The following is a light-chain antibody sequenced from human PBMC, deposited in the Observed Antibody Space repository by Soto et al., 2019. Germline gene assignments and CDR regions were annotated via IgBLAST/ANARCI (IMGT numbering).Light chain of an antibody. J-gene: IGKJ4*01. CDR2: AAS. CDR1: QVISSW. CDR3: QQYNSYPLT. Sequence: DIQMTQSPSSLSASVGDRVTITCRASQVISSWLAWYQQKPEKAHKSLIYAASSLQSGVPSRFSGSGSGTDFTLTISSLQPEDFATYYCQQYNSYPLTFGGGTKVEIK. V-gene: IGKV1D-16*01.